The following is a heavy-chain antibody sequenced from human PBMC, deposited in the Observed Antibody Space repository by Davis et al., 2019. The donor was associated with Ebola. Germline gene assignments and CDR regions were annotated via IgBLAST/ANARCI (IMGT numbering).Heavy chain of an antibody. CDR2: INPNSGGT. CDR1: GYTFTSYG. J-gene: IGHJ4*02. CDR3: ARVGSVYTTYDY. D-gene: IGHD3-3*01. Sequence: ASVKVSCKASGYTFTSYGISWVRQAPGQGLEWMGWINPNSGGTNYAQKFQGRVTMTRDTSISTAYMELSRLRSDDTAVYYCARVGSVYTTYDYWGQGTLVTVSS. V-gene: IGHV1-2*02.